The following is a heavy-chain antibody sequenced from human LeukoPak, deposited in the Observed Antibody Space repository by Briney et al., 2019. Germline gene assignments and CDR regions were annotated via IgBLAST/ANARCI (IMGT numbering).Heavy chain of an antibody. CDR2: IYYSGST. Sequence: SETLSLTCTVSGGSISSYCWSWIRQPPGKGLEWIGYIYYSGSTNYNPSLKSRVTIPVDTSKNQFSLKLSSVTAADTAVYYCARGYSYGYSYYYGMDVWGQGTTVTVSS. V-gene: IGHV4-59*01. D-gene: IGHD5-18*01. CDR1: GGSISSYC. CDR3: ARGYSYGYSYYYGMDV. J-gene: IGHJ6*02.